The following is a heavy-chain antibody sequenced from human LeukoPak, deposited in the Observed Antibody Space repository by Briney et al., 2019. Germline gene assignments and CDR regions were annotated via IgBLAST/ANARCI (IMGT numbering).Heavy chain of an antibody. CDR1: GFTFTSYT. CDR3: ARDSRTVYYYYGMDV. Sequence: GGSLRLSCAASGFTFTSYTMNWVRQAPGKGLEWLSSISSSNSDISYADSVKGRFTISRDNAKNSLYLQMNSLGAEDTAVYYCARDSRTVYYYYGMDVWGQGTTVTVSS. V-gene: IGHV3-21*01. J-gene: IGHJ6*02. CDR2: ISSSNSDI.